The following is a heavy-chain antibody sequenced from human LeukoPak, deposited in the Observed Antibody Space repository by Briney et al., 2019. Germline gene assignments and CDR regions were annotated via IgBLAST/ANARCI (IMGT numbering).Heavy chain of an antibody. J-gene: IGHJ4*02. CDR2: ITNYGDGT. CDR1: GFIFTDYT. Sequence: GGSLRLSCSASGFIFTDYTIHWVRQAPGKGLEYVSAITNYGDGTYYADSVKGRFTISRDNSKNTVWLPMSSLRPEDTAVYYCVKDTRDTRDDYWGQGTLVTVSS. V-gene: IGHV3-64D*06. CDR3: VKDTRDTRDDY. D-gene: IGHD5-24*01.